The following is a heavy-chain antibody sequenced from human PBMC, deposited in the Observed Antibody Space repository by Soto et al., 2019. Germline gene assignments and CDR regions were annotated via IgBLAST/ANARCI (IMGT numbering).Heavy chain of an antibody. CDR2: ITGSGSNT. D-gene: IGHD1-20*01. Sequence: PGGSLRLSCTASGFVFRSYSMTWVRQGPGKGLEWVSSITGSGSNTYYADSVRGRFTISRDNSINTLFLQADSLGVEDTAVYYCARYPSTITVRYFDAWGRGTLVTGLL. CDR3: ARYPSTITVRYFDA. V-gene: IGHV3-21*04. CDR1: GFVFRSYS. J-gene: IGHJ4*02.